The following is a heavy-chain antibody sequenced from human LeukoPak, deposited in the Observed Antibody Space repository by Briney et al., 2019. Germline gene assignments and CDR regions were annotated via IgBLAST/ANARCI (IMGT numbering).Heavy chain of an antibody. CDR3: ARDLFIADYYYYYGMDV. J-gene: IGHJ6*02. Sequence: SVKVSCKASGGTFSSYAISWVRQAPGQGLEWMGGIIPIFGTANYAQKFRGRVTITADESTSTAYMELSSLRSEDTAVYYCARDLFIADYYYYYGMDVWGQGTTVTVSS. V-gene: IGHV1-69*01. CDR2: IIPIFGTA. CDR1: GGTFSSYA. D-gene: IGHD2-15*01.